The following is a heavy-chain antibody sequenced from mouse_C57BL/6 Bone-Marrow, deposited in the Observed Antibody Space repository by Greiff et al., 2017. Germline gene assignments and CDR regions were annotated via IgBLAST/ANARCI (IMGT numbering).Heavy chain of an antibody. CDR3: ARRFLYYYGSSYAMDY. J-gene: IGHJ4*01. Sequence: VQLKESGPELVKPGASVKIPCKASGYTFTDYNMDWVKQSHGKSLEWIGDINPNNGGTIYNQKFKGQATLTVDKSSSTAYMELRSLTSEDTAVYYCARRFLYYYGSSYAMDYWGQGTSVTVSS. CDR1: GYTFTDYN. V-gene: IGHV1-18*01. D-gene: IGHD1-1*01. CDR2: INPNNGGT.